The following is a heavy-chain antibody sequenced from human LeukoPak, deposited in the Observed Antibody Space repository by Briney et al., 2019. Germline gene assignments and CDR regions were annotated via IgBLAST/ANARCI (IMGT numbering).Heavy chain of an antibody. CDR2: ISSSSSYI. CDR1: GFTFSSYS. V-gene: IGHV3-21*01. J-gene: IGHJ6*04. D-gene: IGHD6-13*01. CDR3: ARGDSSSWYPYYYYGMDV. Sequence: GGSLRLSCAASGFTFSSYSMKWVRQAPGKGMEWVSSISSSSSYIYYADSVKGRFTISRDNAKNSLYLQMNSLRAEDTAVYYCARGDSSSWYPYYYYGMDVWGKGTTVTVSS.